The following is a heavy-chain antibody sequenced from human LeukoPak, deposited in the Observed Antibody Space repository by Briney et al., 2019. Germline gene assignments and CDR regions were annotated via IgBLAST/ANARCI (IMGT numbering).Heavy chain of an antibody. CDR3: ARDLYYYYYYMDV. CDR2: ISYDGSNK. Sequence: GRSLRLSCAASGFTLSSYAMHWVRQAPGKGLEWVAVISYDGSNKYYADSVKGRFTISRDNSKNTLYLQMSSLRAEDTAVYYCARDLYYYYYYMDVWGKGTTVTVSS. V-gene: IGHV3-30*04. CDR1: GFTLSSYA. J-gene: IGHJ6*03.